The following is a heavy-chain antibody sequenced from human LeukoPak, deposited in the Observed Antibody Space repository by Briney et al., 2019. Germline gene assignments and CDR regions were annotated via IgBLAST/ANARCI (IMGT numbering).Heavy chain of an antibody. J-gene: IGHJ5*02. D-gene: IGHD1-20*01. CDR2: ISSSGSTI. Sequence: GGSLRLSCAASGFTFSDYYMSWIRQAPGKGLEWVSYISSSGSTIYYADSVKGRFTISRDNAKNSLYLQMNSLRAEDTAVYYCARSWARNWSRLFDPWGQGTLVTVSS. CDR3: ARSWARNWSRLFDP. CDR1: GFTFSDYY. V-gene: IGHV3-11*01.